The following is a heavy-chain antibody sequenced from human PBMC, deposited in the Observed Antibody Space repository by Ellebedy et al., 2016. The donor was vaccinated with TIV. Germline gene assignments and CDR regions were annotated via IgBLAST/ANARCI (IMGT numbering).Heavy chain of an antibody. CDR3: ARAAERYFGLGIAARLNWFDP. CDR2: IRYDGSNK. D-gene: IGHD6-6*01. V-gene: IGHV3-30*02. Sequence: GGSLRLXCAASGFTFSSYGMHWVRQAPGKGLEWVAVIRYDGSNKYYADSVKGRFTISRDNSKNTLYLQMNSLRAEDTAVYYCARAAERYFGLGIAARLNWFDPWGQGTLVTVSS. CDR1: GFTFSSYG. J-gene: IGHJ5*02.